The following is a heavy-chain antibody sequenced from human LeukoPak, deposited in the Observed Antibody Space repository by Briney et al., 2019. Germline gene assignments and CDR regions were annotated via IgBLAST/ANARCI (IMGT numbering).Heavy chain of an antibody. V-gene: IGHV4-34*01. Sequence: PSETLSLTCAVYGGSFSGYYWSWIRQPPGKGLEWIGEINHSGSTNYNPSLKSRVTISVDTSKNQFSLKLSSVTAADTAVYYCGRGYSYGRVWFAPWGQGTLVTVSS. CDR1: GGSFSGYY. CDR2: INHSGST. J-gene: IGHJ5*02. CDR3: GRGYSYGRVWFAP. D-gene: IGHD5-18*01.